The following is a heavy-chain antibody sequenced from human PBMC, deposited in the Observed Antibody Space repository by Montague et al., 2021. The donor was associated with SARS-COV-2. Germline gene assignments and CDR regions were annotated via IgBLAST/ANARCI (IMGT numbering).Heavy chain of an antibody. CDR3: ARGYSGYDYDY. V-gene: IGHV3-48*03. D-gene: IGHD5-12*01. CDR2: ISSSGSTI. CDR1: GFTFSSYE. Sequence: SLRLSCAASGFTFSSYEMNWVRQAPGKGLEWVSYISSSGSTIYYAGSVKGRFTISRDNAKNSLYLQMNSLRAEDTAVYYCARGYSGYDYDYWGQGTLVTVSS. J-gene: IGHJ4*02.